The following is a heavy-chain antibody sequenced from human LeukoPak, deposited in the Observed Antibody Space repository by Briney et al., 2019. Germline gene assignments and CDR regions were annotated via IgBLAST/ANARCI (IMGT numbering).Heavy chain of an antibody. J-gene: IGHJ6*03. V-gene: IGHV4-59*01. Sequence: TSSETLSLTCTVSGDSISTYYWSWIRQPPGKGLEWIGYIYYGGSTNYNPSLKSRVTISVDTSKNQFSLKLSSVTAADTAVYYCERGGKVEWLLSGYYYMDVWGKGTTVTVSS. CDR2: IYYGGST. D-gene: IGHD3-3*01. CDR3: ERGGKVEWLLSGYYYMDV. CDR1: GDSISTYY.